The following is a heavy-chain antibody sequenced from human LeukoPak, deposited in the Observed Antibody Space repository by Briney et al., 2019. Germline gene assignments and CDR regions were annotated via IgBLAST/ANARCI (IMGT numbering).Heavy chain of an antibody. J-gene: IGHJ4*02. V-gene: IGHV3-9*01. CDR2: LSWNGATV. D-gene: IGHD2-2*01. CDR3: ARGGMYHCSSTSCYPDY. Sequence: GRSLRLSCAASGFTFDDYAMHWVRQAPGKGLEWVSGLSWNGATVGYADSVKGRFTISRDNTKNSLYLQMNSLRAEDTAVYYCARGGMYHCSSTSCYPDYWGQGTLVTVSS. CDR1: GFTFDDYA.